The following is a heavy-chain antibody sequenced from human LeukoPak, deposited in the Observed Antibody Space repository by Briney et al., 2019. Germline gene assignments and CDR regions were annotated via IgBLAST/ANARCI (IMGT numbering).Heavy chain of an antibody. J-gene: IGHJ4*02. CDR2: ISAYNGNT. CDR1: GYTFTSYG. V-gene: IGHV1-18*01. CDR3: ARDQVSSYYDSSGYYDY. Sequence: ASVKVSCKASGYTFTSYGISWVRQAPGQGLEWMGWISAYNGNTNYAQKLQGRVTMTTDTSTSTAYMELRSLRSDDTAVYYCARDQVSSYYDSSGYYDYWGQGTLVTVSS. D-gene: IGHD3-22*01.